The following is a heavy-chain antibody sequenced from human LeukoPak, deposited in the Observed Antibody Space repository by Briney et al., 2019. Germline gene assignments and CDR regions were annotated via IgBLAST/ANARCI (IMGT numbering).Heavy chain of an antibody. D-gene: IGHD2/OR15-2a*01. J-gene: IGHJ4*02. CDR1: GFTFSNAW. Sequence: GGSLRLSCAASGFTFSNAWMSWVRQAPGKGLEWVGRIKRKTDRVTTHSDAPVKARFTNTSDDSKNTLYLQMNSLKTEDTAVYYCTTDRHFPRYYFDYWGQGTLVTVSS. CDR2: IKRKTDRVTT. V-gene: IGHV3-15*01. CDR3: TTDRHFPRYYFDY.